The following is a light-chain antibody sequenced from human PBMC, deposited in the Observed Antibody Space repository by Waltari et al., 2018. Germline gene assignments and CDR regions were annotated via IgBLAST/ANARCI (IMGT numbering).Light chain of an antibody. V-gene: IGLV1-40*01. CDR1: ASNIGAGFD. Sequence: QSVLTQPPSVSRAPGQRVTISCTGTASNIGAGFDVHWYQQFPGTAPKLLIYGFTNRPSGVPERFSGSQSGTSASLAITGLHAEDEADYYCQSYDFSMSALFGGGTKLTVL. CDR2: GFT. J-gene: IGLJ3*02. CDR3: QSYDFSMSAL.